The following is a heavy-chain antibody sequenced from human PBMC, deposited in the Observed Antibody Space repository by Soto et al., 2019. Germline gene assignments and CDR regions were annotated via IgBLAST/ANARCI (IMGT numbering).Heavy chain of an antibody. Sequence: LSLTCTVSGGSIFSSYGTWIRQPPGKGLEWIGNVYYSGSTNYNPSLKSRITISVDTSKNQFSLNLSSVTAADTAVYYCARVPAASSWFDHWGQGTLVTVSS. V-gene: IGHV4-59*01. D-gene: IGHD2-15*01. J-gene: IGHJ5*02. CDR1: GGSIFSSY. CDR2: VYYSGST. CDR3: ARVPAASSWFDH.